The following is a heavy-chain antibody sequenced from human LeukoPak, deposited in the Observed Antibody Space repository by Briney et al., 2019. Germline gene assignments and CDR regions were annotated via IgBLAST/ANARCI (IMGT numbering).Heavy chain of an antibody. CDR1: GFTFSSYA. CDR3: AKDGGITMVRGVIPNWFDP. Sequence: GGSLRLSCAASGFTFSSYAMSWVRQAPGKGLEWVSAISGSGGSTYYAASVKGRFTISRDNSKNTLYLQMNSLRAEDTAVYYCAKDGGITMVRGVIPNWFDPWGQGTLVTVSS. V-gene: IGHV3-23*01. J-gene: IGHJ5*02. D-gene: IGHD3-10*01. CDR2: ISGSGGST.